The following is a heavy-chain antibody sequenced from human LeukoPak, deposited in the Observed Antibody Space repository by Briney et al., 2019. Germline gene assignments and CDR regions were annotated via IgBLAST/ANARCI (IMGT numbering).Heavy chain of an antibody. Sequence: GGSLRLSCAASGFTFSSYSMNWVRQAPGKGLEWVSSISSSSSYIYYADSVKGRFTISRDNAKNTLYLQMNSLRAEDTAVYYCAKSEGRRLLNAFDIWGHGTMVTVSS. CDR2: ISSSSSYI. CDR1: GFTFSSYS. V-gene: IGHV3-21*04. CDR3: AKSEGRRLLNAFDI. J-gene: IGHJ3*02. D-gene: IGHD2-15*01.